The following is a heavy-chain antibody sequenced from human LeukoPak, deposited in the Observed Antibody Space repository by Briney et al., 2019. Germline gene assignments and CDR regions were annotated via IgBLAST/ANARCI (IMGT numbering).Heavy chain of an antibody. Sequence: PSETLSLTCTVSGGSISYYYWSWIRQPAGKGLEWIGRVYSSGSANYNPSLKSRVTMSVDTSKNQLFLKLSSVTAADTAVYYCARDREAAANWGYDWFDPWGQGTLVTVSS. CDR2: VYSSGSA. CDR3: ARDREAAANWGYDWFDP. J-gene: IGHJ5*02. V-gene: IGHV4-4*07. CDR1: GGSISYYY. D-gene: IGHD7-27*01.